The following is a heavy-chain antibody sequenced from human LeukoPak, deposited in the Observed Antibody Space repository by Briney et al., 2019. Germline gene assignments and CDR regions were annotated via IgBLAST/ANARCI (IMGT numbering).Heavy chain of an antibody. D-gene: IGHD3-9*01. V-gene: IGHV3-33*01. CDR1: GFTFSSYG. Sequence: GGSLRLSCAASGFTFSSYGMHWVQQAPGKGLEWVAVIWYDGSNKYYADSVKGRFTISRDNSKNTLYLQMNSLRAEDTAVYYCARVPPNYDILTGYSDAFDIWGQGTMVTVSS. J-gene: IGHJ3*02. CDR3: ARVPPNYDILTGYSDAFDI. CDR2: IWYDGSNK.